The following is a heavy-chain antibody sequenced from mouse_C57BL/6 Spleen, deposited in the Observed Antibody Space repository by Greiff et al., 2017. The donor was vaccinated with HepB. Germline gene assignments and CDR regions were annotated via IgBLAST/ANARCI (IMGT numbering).Heavy chain of an antibody. CDR3: ARCASLVYYFDY. CDR2: INPSNGGT. J-gene: IGHJ2*01. Sequence: QVQLQQPGTELVKPGASVKLSCKASGYTFTSYWMHWVKQRPGQGLEWIGNINPSNGGTNYNEKFKSKATLTVDKSSSTAYMQLSSLTSEDSAVDYCARCASLVYYFDYWGQGTTLTVSS. D-gene: IGHD2-2*01. CDR1: GYTFTSYW. V-gene: IGHV1-53*01.